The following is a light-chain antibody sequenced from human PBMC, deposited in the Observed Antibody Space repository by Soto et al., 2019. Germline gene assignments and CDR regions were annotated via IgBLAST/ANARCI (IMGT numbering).Light chain of an antibody. Sequence: EIVLTQSAGILSLSPGERATLSCRASQSVPRSYLGWYQQRPGQAPRLLIYDASRRATGIPDRFSGSESGTDFTLTISSLEPEDFAVYYCHQYAWSPLTFGQGTRLEIK. CDR3: HQYAWSPLT. CDR1: QSVPRSY. CDR2: DAS. J-gene: IGKJ5*01. V-gene: IGKV3-20*01.